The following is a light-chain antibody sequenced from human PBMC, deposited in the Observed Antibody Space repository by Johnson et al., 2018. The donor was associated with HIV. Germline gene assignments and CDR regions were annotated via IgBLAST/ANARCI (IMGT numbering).Light chain of an antibody. J-gene: IGLJ1*01. CDR2: SNN. V-gene: IGLV1-44*01. CDR3: AALDDSLNGPPYV. Sequence: QSVLTQPPSVSAAPGQQVTISCSGSSSNIGKKDVSWYQQLPGTAPKLLIYSNNQRPSGVPDRFSGSKSGTSASLAISGLQSEDEADYYCAALDDSLNGPPYVFGTGTKVTVL. CDR1: SSNIGKKD.